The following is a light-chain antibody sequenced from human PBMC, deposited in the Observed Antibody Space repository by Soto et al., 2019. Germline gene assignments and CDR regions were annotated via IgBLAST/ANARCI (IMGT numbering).Light chain of an antibody. J-gene: IGKJ4*01. CDR2: GAA. V-gene: IGKV3-20*01. CDR1: QTISSDY. CDR3: QQYGDSLT. Sequence: EILLTQSPGTLSLSPGERATLSCRASQTISSDYLAWYQQKPGQAPRLLIFGAATRAADIPDRFSGSGSGTDFTLTISRLEPEDFAVYYCQQYGDSLTFGGGTKVEIK.